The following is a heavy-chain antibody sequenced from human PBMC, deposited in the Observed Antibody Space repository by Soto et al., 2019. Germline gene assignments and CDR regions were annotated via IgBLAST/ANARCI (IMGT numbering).Heavy chain of an antibody. V-gene: IGHV1-24*01. CDR1: GYTLTELS. Sequence: ASVKVSCKVSGYTLTELSMHWVRQAPGKGLEWMGGFDPEDGETIYAQKFQGRVTMTEDTSTDTAYMELSSLRSEDTAVYYCATANLWSGYYHFDYWGQGTLVTSPQ. CDR3: ATANLWSGYYHFDY. J-gene: IGHJ4*02. D-gene: IGHD3-3*01. CDR2: FDPEDGET.